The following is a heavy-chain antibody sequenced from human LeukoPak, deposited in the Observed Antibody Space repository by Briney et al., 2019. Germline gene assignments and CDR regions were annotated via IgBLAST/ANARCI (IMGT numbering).Heavy chain of an antibody. CDR2: IKQDGSEK. D-gene: IGHD3-22*01. J-gene: IGHJ3*02. CDR3: TRGDYYDGAFDI. CDR1: GFTFSSYW. V-gene: IGHV3-7*01. Sequence: GGSLRLSCAASGFTFSSYWMSWVRQAPGKGLEWVANIKQDGSEKYYVDSVKGRFTISRDNAKNSLYLQTNSLGAEDTAVYYCTRGDYYDGAFDIWGQGTMVTVSS.